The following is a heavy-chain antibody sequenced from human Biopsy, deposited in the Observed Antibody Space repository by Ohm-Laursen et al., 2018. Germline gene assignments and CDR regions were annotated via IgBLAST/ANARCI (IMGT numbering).Heavy chain of an antibody. CDR2: IMSLYNTT. Sequence: SVKVSCKVSGGMFNSYTINWLRQAPGQGLQWMGGIMSLYNTTNYAQKFWDRITVTADKSTNTVYMTLSSLTSEDTAVYYCARGGGYNWNNGWFDPWGQGTLVTVSS. CDR1: GGMFNSYT. V-gene: IGHV1-69*06. J-gene: IGHJ5*02. CDR3: ARGGGYNWNNGWFDP. D-gene: IGHD1/OR15-1a*01.